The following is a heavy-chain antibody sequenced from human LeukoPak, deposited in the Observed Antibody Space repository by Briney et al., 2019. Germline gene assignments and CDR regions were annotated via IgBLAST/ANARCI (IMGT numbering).Heavy chain of an antibody. V-gene: IGHV3-53*01. D-gene: IGHD1-26*01. Sequence: GGSLRLSCAASGFTVSSNYMSWVRQAPGKGLGWVSLIYSGGSTSYADSVKGRFTISRDNSKNTLYLQMNSLTAEDTAVYYCARGGDIVGATRSAFDIWGQGIMVTVSS. CDR3: ARGGDIVGATRSAFDI. J-gene: IGHJ3*02. CDR2: IYSGGST. CDR1: GFTVSSNY.